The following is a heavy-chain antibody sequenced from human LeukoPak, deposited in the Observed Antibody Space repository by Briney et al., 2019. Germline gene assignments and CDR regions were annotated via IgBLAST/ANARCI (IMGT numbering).Heavy chain of an antibody. CDR1: GFTFTSSA. J-gene: IGHJ4*02. CDR2: IVVGSANT. CDR3: AAARRGYLHPHY. D-gene: IGHD3-22*01. Sequence: GTSVNVSCKASGFTFTSSAMQWVRQARGQRLEWIGWIVVGSANTNYAQKFQERVTITRDMSTSTAYMELSSLRSEDTAVYYCAAARRGYLHPHYWGQGTLVTVSS. V-gene: IGHV1-58*02.